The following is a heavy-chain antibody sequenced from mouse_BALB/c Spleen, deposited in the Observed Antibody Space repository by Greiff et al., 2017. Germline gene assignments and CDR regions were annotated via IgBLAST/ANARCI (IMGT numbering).Heavy chain of an antibody. CDR1: GYSITSGYY. V-gene: IGHV3-6*02. D-gene: IGHD2-1*01. CDR2: ISYDGSN. J-gene: IGHJ3*01. CDR3: ASYGNWFAY. Sequence: VQLQQSGPGLVKPSQSLSLTCSVTGYSITSGYYWNWIRQFPGNKLEWMGYISYDGSNNYNPSLKNRISITRDTSKNQFFLKLNSVTTEDTATYYCASYGNWFAYWGQGTLVTVSA.